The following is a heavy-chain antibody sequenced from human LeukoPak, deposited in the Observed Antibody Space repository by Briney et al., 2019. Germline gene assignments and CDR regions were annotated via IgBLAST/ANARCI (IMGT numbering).Heavy chain of an antibody. V-gene: IGHV4-31*03. J-gene: IGHJ4*02. CDR2: IYNSGNT. Sequence: SETLSLTCTVSGGSISNGGYYWSWIRQHPGKGLEWIGYIYNSGNTYYNPSLMSRVTISEDTSKNQFSLKLSSVTAADTAVYYCARGSSCPYYWGQGTLVTVSS. CDR1: GGSISNGGYY. CDR3: ARGSSCPYY. D-gene: IGHD3-10*01.